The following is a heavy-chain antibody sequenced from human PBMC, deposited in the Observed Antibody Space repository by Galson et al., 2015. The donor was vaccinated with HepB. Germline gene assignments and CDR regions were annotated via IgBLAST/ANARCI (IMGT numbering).Heavy chain of an antibody. CDR2: IRSNTYGETA. V-gene: IGHV3-49*03. Sequence: SLSLSCEGSGFTFRDYGMNWIRQAPGQGLEWIGFIRSNTYGETAEHAASLKGRFSISRDDSKSIAYLQMNALKTEDTAVYYCTRDLCSDGDCYFDYWGQGTLVTVSS. D-gene: IGHD2-15*01. J-gene: IGHJ4*02. CDR1: GFTFRDYG. CDR3: TRDLCSDGDCYFDY.